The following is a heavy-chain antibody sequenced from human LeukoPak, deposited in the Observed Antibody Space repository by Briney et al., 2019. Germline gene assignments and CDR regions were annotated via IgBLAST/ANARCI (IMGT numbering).Heavy chain of an antibody. CDR2: ISAYNGNT. J-gene: IGHJ6*03. Sequence: ASVKVSCKASGYTFTSYGISWVRQAPGQGLEWMGWISAYNGNTNYAQKLQGRVTMTTDTSTSTAYMELRSLRSDDTAVYYCARDRGVVIPAAGYYYYMDVWGKGTTVTVSS. V-gene: IGHV1-18*01. CDR1: GYTFTSYG. CDR3: ARDRGVVIPAAGYYYYMDV. D-gene: IGHD2-2*01.